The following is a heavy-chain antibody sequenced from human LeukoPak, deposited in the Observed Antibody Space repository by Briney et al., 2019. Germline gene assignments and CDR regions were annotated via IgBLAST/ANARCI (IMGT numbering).Heavy chain of an antibody. CDR3: ARDDYRGVTNFDP. V-gene: IGHV4-59*01. J-gene: IGHJ5*02. CDR2: ISYTGST. CDR1: GGSISPYF. D-gene: IGHD3-10*01. Sequence: SETLSLTCTVSGGSISPYFWSWIREPPGKGLEWIGYISYTGSTNYNPSLKSRVTISVDTSKNQFSLQLTSVTAADTAVYYCARDDYRGVTNFDPWGQGTLVTVSS.